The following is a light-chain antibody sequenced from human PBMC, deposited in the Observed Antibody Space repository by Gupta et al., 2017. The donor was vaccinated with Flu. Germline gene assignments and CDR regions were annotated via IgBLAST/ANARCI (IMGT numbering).Light chain of an antibody. CDR3: QQEDYTPIT. CDR1: QSGLYSSNNKNH. V-gene: IGKV4-1*01. J-gene: IGKJ3*01. CDR2: WAS. Sequence: DIVMTQSPDSLAVSLGERATINCKSSQSGLYSSNNKNHLAWYQQKPGQPPKLLIYWASTRESGVPDRFSGSGSGTDFTLTISSLQAEDVAVYYCQQEDYTPITFGHGTKVDIK.